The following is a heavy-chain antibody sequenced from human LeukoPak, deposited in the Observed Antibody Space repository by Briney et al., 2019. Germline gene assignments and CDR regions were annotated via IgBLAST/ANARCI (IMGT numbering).Heavy chain of an antibody. V-gene: IGHV1-2*02. CDR3: ARVRIGQQLDKYYYYTMDV. Sequence: ASVKVSCKASGYTFTDYYMHWVRQAPGQGLEWMGWINPNSGGTNYAQKFQGRVTMTTDTSISTAYMEVSRLRSDDTAVYYCARVRIGQQLDKYYYYTMDVWGQGTTVTVSS. CDR2: INPNSGGT. D-gene: IGHD6-13*01. CDR1: GYTFTDYY. J-gene: IGHJ6*02.